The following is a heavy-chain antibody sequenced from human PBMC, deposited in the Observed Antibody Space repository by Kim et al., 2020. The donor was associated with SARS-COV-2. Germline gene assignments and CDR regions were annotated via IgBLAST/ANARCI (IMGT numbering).Heavy chain of an antibody. Sequence: GGSLRLSCAASGFTVSSNYMSWVRQAPGKGLEWVSVIYSGGSTYYADSVKGRFTISRHNSKNTLYLQMNSLRAEDTAVYYCARDNRYSSSWQEWARRGPYYYYMDVCGKGTTVTVSS. J-gene: IGHJ6*03. V-gene: IGHV3-53*04. CDR3: ARDNRYSSSWQEWARRGPYYYYMDV. CDR2: IYSGGST. CDR1: GFTVSSNY. D-gene: IGHD6-13*01.